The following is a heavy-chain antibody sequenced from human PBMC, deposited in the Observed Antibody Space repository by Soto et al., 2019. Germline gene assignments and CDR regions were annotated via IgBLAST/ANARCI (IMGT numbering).Heavy chain of an antibody. CDR1: GFTFSSYG. CDR3: AKEGVMCSSTSCYISQIYYYYYGMGV. Sequence: QVQLVESGGGVVQPGRSLRLSCAASGFTFSSYGMHWVRQAPGKGLEWVAVISYDGSNKYYADSVKGRFTISRDNSKNTLYLQMNSLRAEDTAVYYCAKEGVMCSSTSCYISQIYYYYYGMGVWGQGTTVTVSS. CDR2: ISYDGSNK. D-gene: IGHD2-2*02. J-gene: IGHJ6*02. V-gene: IGHV3-30*18.